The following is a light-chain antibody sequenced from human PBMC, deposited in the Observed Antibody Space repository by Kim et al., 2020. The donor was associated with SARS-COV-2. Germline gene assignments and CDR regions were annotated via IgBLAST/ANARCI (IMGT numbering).Light chain of an antibody. V-gene: IGKV3D-15*01. CDR1: QSVSTN. CDR3: QQYNTWLIT. Sequence: EILMTQSPATLSVSPGERATLSCRASQSVSTNLAWYQQQPGQPPRLLIYGASTRATGIPARFSGSGSGTEFTLTISSLQSEDFAVYYCQQYNTWLITFGQGTRLEIK. J-gene: IGKJ5*01. CDR2: GAS.